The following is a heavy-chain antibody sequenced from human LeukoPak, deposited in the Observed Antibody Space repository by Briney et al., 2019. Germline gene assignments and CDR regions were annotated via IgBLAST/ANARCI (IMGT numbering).Heavy chain of an antibody. J-gene: IGHJ4*02. CDR2: LKSKADGGTT. Sequence: GGSLRLSCAASGFTFSMYSMNWVRQAPGKGLEWVGRLKSKADGGTTDYAAPVKGRFTITRDNSKNPLFLQMNSLKTEDTAVYYCTTDQNGDDYDYWGQGTLVTVSS. V-gene: IGHV3-15*01. CDR3: TTDQNGDDYDY. CDR1: GFTFSMYS. D-gene: IGHD4-17*01.